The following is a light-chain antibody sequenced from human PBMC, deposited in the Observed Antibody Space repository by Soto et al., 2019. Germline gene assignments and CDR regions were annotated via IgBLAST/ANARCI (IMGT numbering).Light chain of an antibody. V-gene: IGLV4-69*01. CDR2: LNSDGSH. CDR3: QTWGTGIVV. Sequence: LVLTQSPSASASLGASVKLTCTLSSGHSSYAIAWHQQEPGKGPRYLMKLNSDGSHTKGDGIPDRFSGSSSGAERYLTISSLQSEDEADYYCQTWGTGIVVFGGGTKVTVL. J-gene: IGLJ2*01. CDR1: SGHSSYA.